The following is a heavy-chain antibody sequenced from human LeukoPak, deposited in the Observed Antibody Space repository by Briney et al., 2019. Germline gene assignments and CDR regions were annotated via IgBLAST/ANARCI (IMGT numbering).Heavy chain of an antibody. V-gene: IGHV4-4*07. Sequence: PSETLSLTCTVSGGSISTFYWSWIRQPAGKGLEWSGRIFTSGSTNYNPSLKSRVTMSVDTSKNQFSLKLSSVTAADTAVYYCARVRGSSWNSGYYYHYMDVWGKGTTVTISS. J-gene: IGHJ6*03. CDR3: ARVRGSSWNSGYYYHYMDV. CDR1: GGSISTFY. CDR2: IFTSGST. D-gene: IGHD6-13*01.